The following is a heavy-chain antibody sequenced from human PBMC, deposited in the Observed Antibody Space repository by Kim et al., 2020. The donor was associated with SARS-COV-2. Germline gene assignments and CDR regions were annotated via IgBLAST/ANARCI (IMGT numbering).Heavy chain of an antibody. D-gene: IGHD6-13*01. V-gene: IGHV3-21*01. J-gene: IGHJ4*02. CDR1: GFIFSSYS. CDR3: ARADCSSSCPLDY. Sequence: GGSLRLSCAASGFIFSSYSMNWVRQAPGKGLEWVSSISGGSSYIYYADSVKGRFTISRDNAKNSLYLQMNSLRAEDTAVYFCARADCSSSCPLDYWGQGT. CDR2: ISGGSSYI.